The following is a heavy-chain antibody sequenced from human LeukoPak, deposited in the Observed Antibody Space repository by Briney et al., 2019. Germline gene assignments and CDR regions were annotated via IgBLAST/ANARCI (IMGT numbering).Heavy chain of an antibody. CDR3: ARESVHSISVDY. D-gene: IGHD2/OR15-2a*01. CDR1: GGSISSSSYY. V-gene: IGHV4-39*07. CDR2: IYYSGST. Sequence: SETLSLTCTVSGGSISSSSYYWGWIRQPPGKGLEWIGSIYYSGSTNYNPSLKSRVTMSVDTSKNQFSLKLSSVTAADTAVYYCARESVHSISVDYWGQGILVTVSS. J-gene: IGHJ4*02.